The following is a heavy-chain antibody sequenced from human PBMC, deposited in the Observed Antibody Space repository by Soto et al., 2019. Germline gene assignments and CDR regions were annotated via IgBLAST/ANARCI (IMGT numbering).Heavy chain of an antibody. D-gene: IGHD6-6*01. CDR3: ARETYSSSPYYYYGMDV. Sequence: QVPLVQSGAEVKKPGASVKVSCKASGYTFTSYGISWVRQAPGQGLEWMGWISAYNGNTNYAQKLQGRVTMTTDPSTSTAYMELRSLRSDDTAVYYCARETYSSSPYYYYGMDVWGQGTTVTVSS. J-gene: IGHJ6*02. CDR2: ISAYNGNT. V-gene: IGHV1-18*04. CDR1: GYTFTSYG.